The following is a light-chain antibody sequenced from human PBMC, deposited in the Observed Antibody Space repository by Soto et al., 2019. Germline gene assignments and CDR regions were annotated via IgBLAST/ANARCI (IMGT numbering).Light chain of an antibody. CDR2: GAS. J-gene: IGKJ4*01. Sequence: EIVLTQSPGTLSLSPGERATLSCRASQSVSSSYLAWYQQKPGQAPRLLIYGASSRATGIPDMFSGSGSGTDFTLTISSLEPGDFAVYYCHQRSNLPLTFGGGTKLEIK. V-gene: IGKV3D-20*02. CDR3: HQRSNLPLT. CDR1: QSVSSSY.